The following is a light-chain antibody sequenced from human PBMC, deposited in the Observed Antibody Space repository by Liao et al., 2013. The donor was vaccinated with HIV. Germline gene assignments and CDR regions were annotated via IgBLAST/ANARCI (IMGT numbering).Light chain of an antibody. V-gene: IGLV3-21*01. J-gene: IGLJ1*01. CDR2: YDS. CDR3: QVWDTGSYHHV. CDR1: NIRGKS. Sequence: SYVVTQPPSVSVAPGETARMTCGGDNIRGKSVHWYQQRPGQAPVLVITYDSERPSGIPERFSGSNSGNTATLTISRVEAGDEADYYCQVWDTGSYHHVFGTGTKVTVL.